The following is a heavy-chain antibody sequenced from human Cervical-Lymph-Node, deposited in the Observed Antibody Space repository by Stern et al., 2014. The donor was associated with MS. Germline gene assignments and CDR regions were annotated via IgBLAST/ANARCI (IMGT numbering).Heavy chain of an antibody. V-gene: IGHV3-30*03. CDR2: ISYDGSTK. CDR3: ARRLGYCSGGSCRHYYYGMDV. CDR1: GFTFSSYG. Sequence: VQLVESGGGVVQPGRSLRLSCAASGFTFSSYGMHWVRHAPGKGLEWVAVISYDGSTKYYADSVKGRFTISRDNSKTPLLLQMNSLRAEDTAVYYCARRLGYCSGGSCRHYYYGMDVWGQGTTVTVSS. D-gene: IGHD2-15*01. J-gene: IGHJ6*02.